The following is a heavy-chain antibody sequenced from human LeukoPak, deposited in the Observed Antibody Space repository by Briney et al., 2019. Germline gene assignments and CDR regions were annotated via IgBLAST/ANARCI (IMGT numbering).Heavy chain of an antibody. CDR1: GYSFTSYW. CDR2: IYPGDSDT. J-gene: IGHJ4*02. D-gene: IGHD5-18*01. Sequence: GESLKISCRDSGYSFTSYWIGWVRQMPGKGLEWMGIIYPGDSDTRYSPSFQGQVTISADKSINTAYLQWSSLKASDTAIYYCARRGEAMDPFDYWGQGTLVTVSS. V-gene: IGHV5-51*01. CDR3: ARRGEAMDPFDY.